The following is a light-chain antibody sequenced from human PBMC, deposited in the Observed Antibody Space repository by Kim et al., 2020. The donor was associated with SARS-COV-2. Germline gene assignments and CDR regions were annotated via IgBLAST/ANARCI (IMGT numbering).Light chain of an antibody. CDR2: RDS. J-gene: IGLJ2*01. V-gene: IGLV3-9*01. Sequence: SYELTQPLSVSVALGQTARITCGGNNIGSKNVHWYQQKPGQAPVLVIYRDSNRPSGIPERFSGSNSGNTATLTISRAPAGDEADYYCQVWDSSIVVFGGGTQLTVL. CDR3: QVWDSSIVV. CDR1: NIGSKN.